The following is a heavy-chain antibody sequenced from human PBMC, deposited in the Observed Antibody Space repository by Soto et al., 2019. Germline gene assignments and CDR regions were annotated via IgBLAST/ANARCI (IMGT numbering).Heavy chain of an antibody. V-gene: IGHV4-59*02. CDR1: GDSVNSYY. CDR2: VYYSGST. J-gene: IGHJ6*02. CDR3: ARTRDNNINYYYALDV. Sequence: PSETLSLTCTVTGDSVNSYYWSWMRQPPGKGLECMGYVYYSGSTNYNPSLKSRVTISVDTSKNQISLRLSSVTAADTAVYYCARTRDNNINYYYALDVWGPGTTVTVSS. D-gene: IGHD1-20*01.